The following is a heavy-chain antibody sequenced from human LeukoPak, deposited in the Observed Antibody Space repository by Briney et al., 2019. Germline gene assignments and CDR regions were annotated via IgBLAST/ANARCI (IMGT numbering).Heavy chain of an antibody. CDR2: LKSKTDGGTA. CDR1: GITFTNAW. J-gene: IGHJ4*02. CDR3: AATYYGSSRTDY. V-gene: IGHV3-15*01. Sequence: GGSLRLSCAASGITFTNAWMNWVRQAPGKGLEWIGRLKSKTDGGTADYAAPVKGRFTTSRDDSENTLYLQMNSLKNEDTAVYYCAATYYGSSRTDYWGQGTLVTVSS. D-gene: IGHD3-10*01.